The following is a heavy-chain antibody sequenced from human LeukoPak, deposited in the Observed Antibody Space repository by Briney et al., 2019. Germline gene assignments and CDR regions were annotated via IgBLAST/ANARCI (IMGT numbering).Heavy chain of an antibody. J-gene: IGHJ4*02. D-gene: IGHD1-26*01. CDR1: GGTFSSYA. Sequence: GASVKVSCKASGGTFSSYAISWVRQAPGQGLEWMGRIIPIFGTANYAQKFQGRVTITTDEYTSTAYMELSSLRSEDTAVYYCARELGAKTGYFDYWGQGTLVTVSS. V-gene: IGHV1-69*05. CDR3: ARELGAKTGYFDY. CDR2: IIPIFGTA.